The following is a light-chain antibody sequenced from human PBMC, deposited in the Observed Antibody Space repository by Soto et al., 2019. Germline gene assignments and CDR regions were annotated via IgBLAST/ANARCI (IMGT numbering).Light chain of an antibody. Sequence: EGVMTQSPATLSVSPGERATLSCRASQSVGSNLAWYQQKPGQAPRLLIFGASSRATGVPARFSGSGSGTEFTLTISRLEPEDFAVYYCQQYGSSPRTFGQGTKVDIK. CDR2: GAS. CDR1: QSVGSN. V-gene: IGKV3-15*01. CDR3: QQYGSSPRT. J-gene: IGKJ1*01.